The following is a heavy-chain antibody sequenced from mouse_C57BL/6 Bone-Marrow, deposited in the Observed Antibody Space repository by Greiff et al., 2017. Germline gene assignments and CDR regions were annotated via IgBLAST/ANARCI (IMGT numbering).Heavy chain of an antibody. CDR2: IDPENGDT. J-gene: IGHJ2*01. CDR1: GFNIKDDY. V-gene: IGHV14-4*01. D-gene: IGHD1-1*01. Sequence: EVKLVESGAELVRPRASVKLSCTASGFNIKDDYMHWVKQRPEQGLEWIGWIDPENGDTEYASKFQGKATITADTSSNTAYLQLSSLTSEDTAVYYCTHYYYGSYYFDYWGQGTTLTVSS. CDR3: THYYYGSYYFDY.